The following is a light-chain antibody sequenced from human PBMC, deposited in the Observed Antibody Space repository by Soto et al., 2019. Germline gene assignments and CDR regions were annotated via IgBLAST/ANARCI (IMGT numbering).Light chain of an antibody. V-gene: IGKV3-20*01. CDR3: QQYGSSPRT. CDR1: QSVSSSY. J-gene: IGKJ1*01. CDR2: AAS. Sequence: IVWTQSPGTLSLSPGERVTLSCRASQSVSSSYLAWYQQKPGQAPNLLIYAASSRATGIPDRFSGSGSGTDFTLTISRLQPEDFAVYYCQQYGSSPRTFGQGTKVDIK.